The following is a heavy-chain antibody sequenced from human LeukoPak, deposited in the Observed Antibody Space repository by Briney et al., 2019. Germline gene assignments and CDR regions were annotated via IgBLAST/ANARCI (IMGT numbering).Heavy chain of an antibody. V-gene: IGHV4-34*01. CDR2: INHSGST. J-gene: IGHJ6*02. D-gene: IGHD3-16*01. Sequence: PSETLSLTCAVYGGSFSGYYGSWIRQPPGKGLEWIGEINHSGSTNYNPSLKSRVTISVDTSKNQFSLKLSSVTAADTAVYYCARDKGLRYYYYYGMDVWGQGTTVTVSS. CDR1: GGSFSGYY. CDR3: ARDKGLRYYYYYGMDV.